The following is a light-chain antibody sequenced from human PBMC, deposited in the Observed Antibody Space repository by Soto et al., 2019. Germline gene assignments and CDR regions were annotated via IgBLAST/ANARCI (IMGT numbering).Light chain of an antibody. CDR2: EDN. J-gene: IGLJ2*01. CDR1: SGSIASNY. V-gene: IGLV6-57*02. CDR3: QSVDASDEGI. Sequence: NFMLTQPHSVSGSPGQTVTISCTGSSGSIASNYVQWYQQRPGSAPTNIIFEDNDRPSGVPDRFSGSIDSSSNSASLTISGLKTEDEADYYCQSVDASDEGIFGGGTKLTVL.